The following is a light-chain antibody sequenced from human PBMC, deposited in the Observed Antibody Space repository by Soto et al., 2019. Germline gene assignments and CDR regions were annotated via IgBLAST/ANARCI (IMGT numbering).Light chain of an antibody. CDR1: QSVSSSR. Sequence: EIVLTQSPGTLSLSPGERATLSCRASQSVSSSRLAWYRQKPGQAPRLLIYGASSRATGIPDRFSGSGSGTDFTLTISRLEPEDFGVYYCQQYHDSPLMFGQGTKVDIK. V-gene: IGKV3-20*01. CDR3: QQYHDSPLM. CDR2: GAS. J-gene: IGKJ1*01.